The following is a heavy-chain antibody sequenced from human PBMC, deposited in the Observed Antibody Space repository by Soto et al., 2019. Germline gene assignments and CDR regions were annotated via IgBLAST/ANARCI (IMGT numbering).Heavy chain of an antibody. CDR2: IRSKANSYAT. D-gene: IGHD3-22*01. Sequence: PGGSLRLSCAASGFTFSGSAMHWVCQASGKGLEWVGRIRSKANSYATAYAASVKGRFTISRDDSKNTAYLQMNSLKTEDMAVYYCTSYTDSSGYYYYYGMDVWGQGTTVTVSS. CDR3: TSYTDSSGYYYYYGMDV. V-gene: IGHV3-73*01. CDR1: GFTFSGSA. J-gene: IGHJ6*02.